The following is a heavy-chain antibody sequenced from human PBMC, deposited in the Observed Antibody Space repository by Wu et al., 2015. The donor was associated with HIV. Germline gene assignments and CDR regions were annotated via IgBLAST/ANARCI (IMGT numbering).Heavy chain of an antibody. CDR2: IIPIFGTA. D-gene: IGHD3-22*01. J-gene: IGHJ3*02. CDR3: ARPGYYYDSSGYYHDAFDI. V-gene: IGHV1-69*13. CDR1: GGTFSSYA. Sequence: QVQLVQSGAEVKKPGSSVKVSCKASGGTFSSYAISWVRQAPGQGLEWMGRIIPIFGTANYAQKFQGRVTITADESTSTAYMELSSLRSEDTAVYYCARPGYYYDSSGYYHDAFDIWGQGTMVTVSS.